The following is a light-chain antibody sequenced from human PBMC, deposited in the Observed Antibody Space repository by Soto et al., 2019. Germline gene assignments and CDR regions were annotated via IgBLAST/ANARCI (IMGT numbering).Light chain of an antibody. CDR3: RQYNNWHLYT. V-gene: IGKV3-15*01. Sequence: EIVMTQSPATLSVSPGERATLSCRASQSVSSNLAWYQQKPGQAPRLLIYGASTRATGIPARFSGSGSGTEFTLTIGSVQTEDFEVYYCRQYNNWHLYTFGQGTKLEIK. CDR1: QSVSSN. CDR2: GAS. J-gene: IGKJ2*01.